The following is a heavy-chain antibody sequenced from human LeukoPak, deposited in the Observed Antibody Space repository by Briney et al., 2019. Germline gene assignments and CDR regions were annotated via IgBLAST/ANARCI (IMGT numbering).Heavy chain of an antibody. J-gene: IGHJ3*02. CDR2: IIPILGIA. CDR3: ARPEDSGYVRPDAFDI. Sequence: GASVKVSCKASGGTFSSYAISWVRQAPGQGLEWMGRIIPILGIANYAQKFLGRVTITADKSTSTAYMELSSLRSEDTAVYYCARPEDSGYVRPDAFDIWGQGTMVTVSS. V-gene: IGHV1-69*04. D-gene: IGHD5-12*01. CDR1: GGTFSSYA.